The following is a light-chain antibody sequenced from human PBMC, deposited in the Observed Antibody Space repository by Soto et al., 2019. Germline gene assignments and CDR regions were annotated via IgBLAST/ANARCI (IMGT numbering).Light chain of an antibody. V-gene: IGLV2-14*01. CDR3: SSYTSSSTLV. J-gene: IGLJ3*02. Sequence: QSVLTQPASVSGSPGQSITIFCTGTSSDVGAYNHVSWYQQHPGKAPKLMIYDVNKRPSGVSNRFSGSKSGNTASLTISGLQAEDEADYYCSSYTSSSTLVFGGGTKVTVL. CDR1: SSDVGAYNH. CDR2: DVN.